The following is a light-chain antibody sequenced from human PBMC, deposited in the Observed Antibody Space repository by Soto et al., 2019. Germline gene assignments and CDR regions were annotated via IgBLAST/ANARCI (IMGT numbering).Light chain of an antibody. J-gene: IGKJ2*01. Sequence: DIQMTQSPSSLSASVGDRVTITCQASQDISHYLNWYQQKKGKAPKILIYDASHLETGVPPRFSGSGSGTDCTLTISSLQPEDSETYYCQQSYSLPYTFGQGTKVDIK. CDR2: DAS. CDR3: QQSYSLPYT. CDR1: QDISHY. V-gene: IGKV1-33*01.